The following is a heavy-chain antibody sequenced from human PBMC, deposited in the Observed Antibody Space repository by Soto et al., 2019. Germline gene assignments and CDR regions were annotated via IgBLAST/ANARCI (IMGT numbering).Heavy chain of an antibody. Sequence: GGCLILSCAAAGFPFSSYAMGWVRQAPGKGLEWVSAISGSGGSTYYADSVKGRFTISRDNSKNTLYLQMNSLRAEDTAVYYCAKGKTGTTNYWGQGTLVTVSS. D-gene: IGHD1-7*01. J-gene: IGHJ4*02. CDR2: ISGSGGST. CDR3: AKGKTGTTNY. CDR1: GFPFSSYA. V-gene: IGHV3-23*01.